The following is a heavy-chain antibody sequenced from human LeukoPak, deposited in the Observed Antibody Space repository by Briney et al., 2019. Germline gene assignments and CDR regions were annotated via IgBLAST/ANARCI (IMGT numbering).Heavy chain of an antibody. CDR1: GFTFSSYA. J-gene: IGHJ4*02. V-gene: IGHV3-23*01. CDR3: ARAGQSSGFVDY. D-gene: IGHD6-19*01. Sequence: PGGSLRLSCAASGFTFSSYAMSWVRQAPGKGLEWVSAISGSGGSTYYADSVKGRFTISRDNAKNSLYLQMNSLRDEDTAVYYCARAGQSSGFVDYWGQGTLVTVSS. CDR2: ISGSGGST.